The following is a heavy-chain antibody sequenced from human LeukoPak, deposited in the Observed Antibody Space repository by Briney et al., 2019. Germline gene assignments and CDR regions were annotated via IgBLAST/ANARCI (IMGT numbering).Heavy chain of an antibody. CDR2: ISGIGGST. Sequence: GGSLRLSCAASGFNFSSHAMSWGRQAPGKGLDSYSAISGIGGSTYYADSVKGRFTISRDNSKHTLYLQMNSLRAEDTAVFFFKQMTAYDIVVVPAATVFDYWGQGTLVTVSS. CDR3: KQMTAYDIVVVPAATVFDY. CDR1: GFNFSSHA. D-gene: IGHD2-2*01. J-gene: IGHJ4*02. V-gene: IGHV3-23*01.